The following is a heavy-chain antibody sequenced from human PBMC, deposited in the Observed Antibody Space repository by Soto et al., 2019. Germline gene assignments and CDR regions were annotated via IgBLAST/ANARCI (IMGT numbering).Heavy chain of an antibody. J-gene: IGHJ3*02. D-gene: IGHD3-22*01. CDR1: GFTVSDNY. Sequence: GGSLSLSFAASGFTVSDNYMTWVRQAPRKGLEWVSVLYSAGNAYYADSVQGRFAISRDDSKNTLYLQMDTLRAEDTAVYYCAKSSVHYYDSSGPDDAFDIWGQGTRVTVSS. V-gene: IGHV3-53*01. CDR2: LYSAGNA. CDR3: AKSSVHYYDSSGPDDAFDI.